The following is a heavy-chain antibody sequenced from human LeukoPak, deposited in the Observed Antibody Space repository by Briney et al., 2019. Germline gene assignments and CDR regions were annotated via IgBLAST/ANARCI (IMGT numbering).Heavy chain of an antibody. Sequence: PGGSLRLSCAASGFSFGSYGIHWVRQAPGKGLEWVAVISHEGSYRNHADSVKGRFTISRDNSKNTVFLQMNSLSVEDTAVYYCARTREQWQVLDYWGQETLVTVSS. CDR1: GFSFGSYG. J-gene: IGHJ4*02. D-gene: IGHD6-19*01. CDR2: ISHEGSYR. V-gene: IGHV3-30*03. CDR3: ARTREQWQVLDY.